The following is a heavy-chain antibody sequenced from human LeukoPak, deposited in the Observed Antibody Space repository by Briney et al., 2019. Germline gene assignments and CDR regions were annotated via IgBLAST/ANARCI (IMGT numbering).Heavy chain of an antibody. Sequence: SETLSLTCTVSGGSLNPFHWNWIRQPPGKGLEWIGYISFSGSANYNPSLKSRVTISVDTSKNQFSLKLSSVTAADTAVYYCARDYRRLGELSFFDYWGQGTLVTVSS. CDR2: ISFSGSA. J-gene: IGHJ4*02. D-gene: IGHD3-16*02. V-gene: IGHV4-59*12. CDR3: ARDYRRLGELSFFDY. CDR1: GGSLNPFH.